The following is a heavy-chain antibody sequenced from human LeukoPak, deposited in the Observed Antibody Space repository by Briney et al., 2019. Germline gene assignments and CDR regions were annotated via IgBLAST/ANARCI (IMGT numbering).Heavy chain of an antibody. J-gene: IGHJ6*02. CDR3: ARPLDYAYGMDV. Sequence: GESLKISCRGSGYSFTSYWIGWVRQMAGKGLEWMGIIYPGDSDTRYNPSFQGHVTISADKSISTAYLQWSSLKASDTAIYYCARPLDYAYGMDVWGQGTTVTVSS. CDR1: GYSFTSYW. V-gene: IGHV5-51*01. CDR2: IYPGDSDT.